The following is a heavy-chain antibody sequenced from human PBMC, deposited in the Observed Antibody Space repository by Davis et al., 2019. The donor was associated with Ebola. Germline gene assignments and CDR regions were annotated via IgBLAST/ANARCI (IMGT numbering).Heavy chain of an antibody. CDR3: TREGSSYTKFDY. CDR2: IRRKGYGGTT. D-gene: IGHD3-3*01. Sequence: PGGSLRLSCIAPGFTFVDYDMSWVSQAPGKGLAWVCFIRRKGYGGTTECAASVKGRFTISRDDSKSIAYLQMNSLKTEDTAVYYCTREGSSYTKFDYWGQGTLVTVSS. V-gene: IGHV3-49*04. J-gene: IGHJ4*02. CDR1: GFTFVDYD.